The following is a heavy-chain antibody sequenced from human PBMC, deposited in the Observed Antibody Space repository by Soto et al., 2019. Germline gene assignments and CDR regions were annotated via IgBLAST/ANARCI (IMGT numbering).Heavy chain of an antibody. CDR2: ISYDGSNK. J-gene: IGHJ4*02. V-gene: IGHV3-30-3*01. CDR1: GFTFSSYA. D-gene: IGHD5-18*01. Sequence: PGGSLRLSCAASGFTFSSYAMHWVRQAPGKGLEWGAVISYDGSNKYYADSVKGRFTISRDNSKNTLYLQMNSLRAEDTAVYYCARWGLDSYGTTTIDYWGQGTLVTVSS. CDR3: ARWGLDSYGTTTIDY.